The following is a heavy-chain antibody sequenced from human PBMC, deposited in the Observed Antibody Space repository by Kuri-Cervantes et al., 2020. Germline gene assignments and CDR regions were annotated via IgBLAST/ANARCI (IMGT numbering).Heavy chain of an antibody. CDR1: GFTFDDYA. D-gene: IGHD3-10*01. CDR2: ISWNSGSI. CDR3: AKEASYYGSGSYPDY. Sequence: SLKISCAASGFTFDDYAMHWVRQAPGKGLEWVSGISWNSGSIGYADSVKGRFTISRDNAKNTLYLQMNSLRAEDTAVYYCAKEASYYGSGSYPDYWGQGTMVTVSS. V-gene: IGHV3-9*01. J-gene: IGHJ4*02.